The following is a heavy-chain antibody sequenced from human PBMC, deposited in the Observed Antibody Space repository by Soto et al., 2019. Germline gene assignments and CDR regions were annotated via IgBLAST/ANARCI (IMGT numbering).Heavy chain of an antibody. CDR3: AREGVDTANYGMDV. Sequence: SETLSLTCTVSGGSVSSGSYYWSWLRQPPGKGREWIGYIYYSGSTNYNPSLKSRVTISVDTSKNQFSLKLSSVTAADTAMYYCAREGVDTANYGMDVWGQGTTVTVSS. V-gene: IGHV4-61*01. D-gene: IGHD5-18*01. CDR1: GGSVSSGSYY. J-gene: IGHJ6*02. CDR2: IYYSGST.